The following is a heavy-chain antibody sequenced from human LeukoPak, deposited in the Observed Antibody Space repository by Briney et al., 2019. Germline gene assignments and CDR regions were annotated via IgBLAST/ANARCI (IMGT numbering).Heavy chain of an antibody. CDR3: ARAHYSSPNWFDP. Sequence: SETLSLTCTVSGGSISSYYWSWIRQPPGKGLEWIGYIYYSGSTNYNPSLKSRVTISVDTSKNQFSLKLSSVTAADTAVYYCARAHYSSPNWFDPWGQGTLVTVSS. CDR1: GGSISSYY. D-gene: IGHD6-13*01. CDR2: IYYSGST. V-gene: IGHV4-59*01. J-gene: IGHJ5*02.